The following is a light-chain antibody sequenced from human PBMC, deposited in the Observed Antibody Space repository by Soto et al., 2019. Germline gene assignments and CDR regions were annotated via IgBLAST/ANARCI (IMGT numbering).Light chain of an antibody. V-gene: IGLV2-14*03. CDR3: CSYVTSKTYV. CDR1: RLDVGGYIY. Sequence: QSALTQPASVSGSPGQSITLFCTGTRLDVGGYIYVSWYQQHPGKAPKLIIYEVTNRPSGVSDRFSGSKSDNTASLTISGLQTAAEADYYCCSYVTSKTYVFGTGTKVTVL. J-gene: IGLJ1*01. CDR2: EVT.